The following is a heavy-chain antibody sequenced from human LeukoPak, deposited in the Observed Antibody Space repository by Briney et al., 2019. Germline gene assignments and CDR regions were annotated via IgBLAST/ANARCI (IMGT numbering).Heavy chain of an antibody. J-gene: IGHJ6*03. CDR2: IYVTGST. CDR3: ARVNVRAVVITGYYYMDV. Sequence: SETLSLTCTISGGSFSNHYWNWIRQPAGKGLEWIGRIYVTGSTNYNPSLKSRVTMSVDTSKNQFSLKLSSVIAADTAVYYCARVNVRAVVITGYYYMDVWGKGSTVTVSS. CDR1: GGSFSNHY. D-gene: IGHD3-22*01. V-gene: IGHV4-4*07.